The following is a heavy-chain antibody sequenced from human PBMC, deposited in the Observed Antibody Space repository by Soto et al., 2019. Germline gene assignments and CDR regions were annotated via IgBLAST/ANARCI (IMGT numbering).Heavy chain of an antibody. Sequence: PGGSLRLSCAASGFTFSSYEVNWVRQAPGKGLEWASYISSSGSNIYHADSVKGRFTISRDNAKNSVYLQMNSLRVEDTAVYYCARARRHYGMDVWGQGTTVTVSS. V-gene: IGHV3-48*03. CDR3: ARARRHYGMDV. CDR1: GFTFSSYE. CDR2: ISSSGSNI. J-gene: IGHJ6*02.